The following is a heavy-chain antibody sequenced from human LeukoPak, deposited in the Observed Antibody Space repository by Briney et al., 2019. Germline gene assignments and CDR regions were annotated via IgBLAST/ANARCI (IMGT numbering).Heavy chain of an antibody. CDR1: GFTFSDYY. CDR2: ISSSSSYI. CDR3: ARDTSYDYGGNSDY. J-gene: IGHJ4*02. D-gene: IGHD4-23*01. V-gene: IGHV3-11*06. Sequence: GGSLRLSCAASGFTFSDYYMSWIRQAPGKGLEWVSSISSSSSYIYYADSVKGRFTISRDNAKNSLYLQMNSLRAEDTAVYYCARDTSYDYGGNSDYWGQGTLVTVSS.